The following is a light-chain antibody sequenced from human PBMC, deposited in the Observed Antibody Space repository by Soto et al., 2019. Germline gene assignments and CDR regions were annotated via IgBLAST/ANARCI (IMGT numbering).Light chain of an antibody. CDR1: SSDVGGYNY. Sequence: QSVLTQPASVSGSPGQSITISCTGTSSDVGGYNYVSWYQQHPGKAPKLMIYEVRNRPSGVSNRFSGSKSGNTASLTISGLQAEDEADYYCSSYTSSSTLVVFGTGTKLTVL. CDR3: SSYTSSSTLVV. CDR2: EVR. V-gene: IGLV2-14*01. J-gene: IGLJ1*01.